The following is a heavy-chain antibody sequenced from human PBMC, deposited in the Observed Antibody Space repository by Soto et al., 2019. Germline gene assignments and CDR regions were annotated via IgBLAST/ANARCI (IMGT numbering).Heavy chain of an antibody. J-gene: IGHJ6*03. Sequence: PGGSLRLSCAASGFTFRSYAMSWVRQAPGKGLEWVSTISGSDGSTHYADSVKGRFTISRDNSKNTLYLQMNSLRAEDTAVYYCAKDGFYSSSSLNYYYYMDVWGKGTTVTVSS. CDR3: AKDGFYSSSSLNYYYYMDV. CDR2: ISGSDGST. V-gene: IGHV3-23*01. CDR1: GFTFRSYA. D-gene: IGHD6-6*01.